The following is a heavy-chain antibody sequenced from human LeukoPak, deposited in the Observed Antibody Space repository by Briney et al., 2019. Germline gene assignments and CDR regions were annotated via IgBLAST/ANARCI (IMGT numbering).Heavy chain of an antibody. CDR3: TTGLSIANWGSDY. D-gene: IGHD7-27*01. CDR2: IKSKTDGGTT. J-gene: IGHJ4*02. CDR1: GFTFSNAW. V-gene: IGHV3-15*01. Sequence: GGSLRLSCAASGFTFSNAWMSWVRQAPGKGLEWVGRIKSKTDGGTTDYAAPVKGRFTISRDDSKNTLYLQMNSLKTEDTAVYYCTTGLSIANWGSDYRGQGTLVTVSS.